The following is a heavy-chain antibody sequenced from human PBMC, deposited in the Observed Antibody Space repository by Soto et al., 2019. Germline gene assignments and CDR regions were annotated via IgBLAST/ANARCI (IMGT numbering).Heavy chain of an antibody. V-gene: IGHV4-59*01. Sequence: SETLSLTCTVSGGSISSYYWSWIRQPPGKGLEWNGYIYYSGSTNYNPSLKSRVTKSGDTTKNKISQKQSSVTAADTAVYYCARVWGGAFDIWGQGTMVT. CDR2: IYYSGST. D-gene: IGHD3-10*01. CDR3: ARVWGGAFDI. CDR1: GGSISSYY. J-gene: IGHJ3*02.